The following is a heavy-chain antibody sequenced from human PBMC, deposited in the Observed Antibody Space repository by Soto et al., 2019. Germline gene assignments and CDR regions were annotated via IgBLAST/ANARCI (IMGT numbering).Heavy chain of an antibody. J-gene: IGHJ6*02. V-gene: IGHV3-48*02. CDR2: ISSSSSTR. Sequence: GGSLRLSCAASGFAFNYYSMNWVRQAPGKGLEWVSYISSSSSTRNYADSVKGRFTISRDNAKNSLYLQMNGLRDEDTAVYYCARVRREYYYYYYGMDVWGQGTTVTVSS. CDR3: ARVRREYYYYYYGMDV. CDR1: GFAFNYYS.